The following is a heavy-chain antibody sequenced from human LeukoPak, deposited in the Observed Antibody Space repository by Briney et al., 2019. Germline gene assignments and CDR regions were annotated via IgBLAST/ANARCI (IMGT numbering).Heavy chain of an antibody. V-gene: IGHV4-61*02. CDR3: ARGAIQGSFGGFDY. Sequence: SETLSLTCTVSGGSISSGSYYWSWIRQPAGKGLEWIGRIYTSGSTNYNPSLKSRVTISVETSKNQFSLKLSSVTAADTAVYYCARGAIQGSFGGFDYWGQGTLVTVSS. D-gene: IGHD5-18*01. J-gene: IGHJ4*02. CDR2: IYTSGST. CDR1: GGSISSGSYY.